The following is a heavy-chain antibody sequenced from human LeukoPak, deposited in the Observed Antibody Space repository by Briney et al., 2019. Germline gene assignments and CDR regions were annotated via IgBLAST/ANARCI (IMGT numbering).Heavy chain of an antibody. CDR2: IWYDGSNK. D-gene: IGHD3-3*01. Sequence: GGSLRLSCAASGFTFSRFGFHWVRQAPGKGLERVAVIWYDGSNKYFEDSVKGRFTISRDNSKNTLYLQMNSLRDEDTAVYYCARDLGVAPDFYFDYWGQGTLVTVSS. CDR3: ARDLGVAPDFYFDY. V-gene: IGHV3-33*01. J-gene: IGHJ4*02. CDR1: GFTFSRFG.